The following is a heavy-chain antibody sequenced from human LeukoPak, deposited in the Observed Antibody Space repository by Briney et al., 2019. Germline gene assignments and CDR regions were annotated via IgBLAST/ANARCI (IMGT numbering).Heavy chain of an antibody. CDR3: ARGAHVVVVPAAPFDY. J-gene: IGHJ4*02. V-gene: IGHV1-18*01. D-gene: IGHD2-2*01. CDR2: ISAYNGNT. Sequence: ASVKVSCKASGYTFTSYGISWVRQAPGQGLEWMGWISAYNGNTNYAQKLQGRVTMTTDTSTSTAYMELRSLRSDDTAVYYCARGAHVVVVPAAPFDYWGQGTLVTVSS. CDR1: GYTFTSYG.